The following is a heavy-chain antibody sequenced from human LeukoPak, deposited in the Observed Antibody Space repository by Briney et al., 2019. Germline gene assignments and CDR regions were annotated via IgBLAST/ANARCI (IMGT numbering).Heavy chain of an antibody. V-gene: IGHV3-66*01. CDR2: IYSGGST. CDR1: GLTFSSNY. J-gene: IGHJ4*02. Sequence: GGSLRLSCAASGLTFSSNYMSWVRQAPGRGLEWVSVIYSGGSTYYADSVKGRFTISRDNSKDTLYLQMNSLRAEDTAVYYCARVDYGDYGFDYWGQGTLVTVSS. CDR3: ARVDYGDYGFDY. D-gene: IGHD4-17*01.